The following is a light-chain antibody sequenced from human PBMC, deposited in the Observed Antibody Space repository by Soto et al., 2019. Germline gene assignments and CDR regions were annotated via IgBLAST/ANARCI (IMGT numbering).Light chain of an antibody. V-gene: IGKV4-1*01. J-gene: IGKJ1*01. Sequence: IVMTQSPQSLAVSLGESATINCKSSQNVLYTSNNKNFLAWYQQKPGKVPKLLIYKASTLKSGVPSRFSGSGSGTEFTLTISSLQPDDFATYYCQHYNSYSEAFGQGTKVDIK. CDR1: QNVLYTSNNKNF. CDR3: QHYNSYSEA. CDR2: KAS.